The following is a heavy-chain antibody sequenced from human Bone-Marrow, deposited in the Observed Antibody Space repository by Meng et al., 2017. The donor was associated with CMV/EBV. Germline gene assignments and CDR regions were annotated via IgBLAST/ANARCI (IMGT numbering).Heavy chain of an antibody. Sequence: ASVKVSCKASGYTFTSYYMHWVRQAPGQGLEWMGIINPSGGSTSYAQKFQGRVTMTRDTSTSTVYMELSSLRSEDTAVYYCAREDVGYSSSWGYGMDVWGQGTTITV. CDR2: INPSGGST. J-gene: IGHJ6*02. CDR3: AREDVGYSSSWGYGMDV. V-gene: IGHV1-46*01. CDR1: GYTFTSYY. D-gene: IGHD6-13*01.